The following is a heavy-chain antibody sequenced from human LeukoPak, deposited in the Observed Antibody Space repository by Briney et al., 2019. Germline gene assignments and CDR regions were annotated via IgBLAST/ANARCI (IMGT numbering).Heavy chain of an antibody. CDR2: ICGSGGCT. J-gene: IGHJ4*02. D-gene: IGHD3-16*02. V-gene: IGHV3-23*01. CDR1: GFTFSTYA. Sequence: GGSLRLSCAASGFTFSTYAMSWVRQAPGRGLEWVSGICGSGGCTYYADSVKGRFTISRDNSKNTLYLQMNSLRVEDTAVYYCASTPFYDYVWGSYRYRGLFDNWGQGTLDSVSS. CDR3: ASTPFYDYVWGSYRYRGLFDN.